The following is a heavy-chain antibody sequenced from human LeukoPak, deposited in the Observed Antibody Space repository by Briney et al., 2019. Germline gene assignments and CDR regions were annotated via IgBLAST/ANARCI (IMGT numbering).Heavy chain of an antibody. Sequence: SETLSLTCAVYGGSFSGYYWSWIRQPPGKWLEWIGEINHSGSTNYNPPLKRQVTISAETSKTQFSLKLSSVTAADTAVYYCAYGDYLNYWGQGTLVTVSS. J-gene: IGHJ4*02. D-gene: IGHD4-17*01. CDR1: GGSFSGYY. CDR2: INHSGST. CDR3: AYGDYLNY. V-gene: IGHV4-34*01.